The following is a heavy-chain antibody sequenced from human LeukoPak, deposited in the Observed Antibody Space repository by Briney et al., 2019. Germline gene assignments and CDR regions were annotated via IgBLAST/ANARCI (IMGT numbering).Heavy chain of an antibody. Sequence: GGSLRLSCAASGFTFSSYSMNWVRQAPGKGLEWVSYISSSSSTIYYADSVKGRFTISRDNAKNSLYLQMNSLRAEDTAVYYCARGGPLYYDFWSGSDMDVWGKGTTVTVSS. CDR1: GFTFSSYS. CDR3: ARGGPLYYDFWSGSDMDV. J-gene: IGHJ6*03. CDR2: ISSSSSTI. D-gene: IGHD3-3*01. V-gene: IGHV3-48*01.